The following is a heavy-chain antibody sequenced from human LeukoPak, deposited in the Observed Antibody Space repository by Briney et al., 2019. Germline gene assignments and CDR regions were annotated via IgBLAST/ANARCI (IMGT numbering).Heavy chain of an antibody. CDR2: INPNTADT. CDR1: GYTFTGYY. CDR3: AKVIEGAVAFDY. J-gene: IGHJ4*02. V-gene: IGHV1-2*02. Sequence: ASVKVSCKASGYTFTGYYMHWVRQAPGQGLEWMGWINPNTADTNYAQTFEGRVIMTRDTSISTAYMELNRLRSDDTAVYYCAKVIEGAVAFDYWGQGTLVTVSS. D-gene: IGHD6-19*01.